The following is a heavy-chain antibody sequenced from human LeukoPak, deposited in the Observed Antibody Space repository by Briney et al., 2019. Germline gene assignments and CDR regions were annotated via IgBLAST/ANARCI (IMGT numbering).Heavy chain of an antibody. D-gene: IGHD1-7*01. Sequence: GASVKVSCKASGYTFTSYGISWVRQAPGQGLEWMGWISAYNGNTNYAQKLQGRVTMTTDTSTSTAYMELRSLRSDDTAVYYCARSGGNWNYDNWFDPWGQGTLVTVSS. J-gene: IGHJ5*02. CDR1: GYTFTSYG. V-gene: IGHV1-18*01. CDR3: ARSGGNWNYDNWFDP. CDR2: ISAYNGNT.